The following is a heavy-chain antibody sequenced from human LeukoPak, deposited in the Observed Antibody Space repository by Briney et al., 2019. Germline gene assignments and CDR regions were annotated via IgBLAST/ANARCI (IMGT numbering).Heavy chain of an antibody. CDR1: GFIVSSNY. CDR3: AREVRGYYFDY. D-gene: IGHD3-22*01. V-gene: IGHV3-53*01. Sequence: GGSLRLSCAASGFIVSSNYMSWVRQAPGKGLEWVSVISSGGNTYYADSVKGRFTVSRDISKNTLYLQMNGLRAEDTAVYYCAREVRGYYFDYWGQGTLVTVSS. J-gene: IGHJ4*02. CDR2: ISSGGNT.